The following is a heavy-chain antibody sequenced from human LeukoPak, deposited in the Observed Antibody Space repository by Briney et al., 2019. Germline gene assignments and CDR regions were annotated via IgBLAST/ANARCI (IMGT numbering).Heavy chain of an antibody. J-gene: IGHJ4*02. CDR2: ISGSGGST. CDR1: GFTFSSYA. Sequence: TGGSLRLSCAASGFTFSSYAMSWVRQAPGKGLEWVSAISGSGGSTYYADSVKGRFTISRDNSKNTLYLQMNSLRAEDTAVYYCAKAPADYYDSSGYLDYWGQGTLVTVSS. V-gene: IGHV3-23*01. CDR3: AKAPADYYDSSGYLDY. D-gene: IGHD3-22*01.